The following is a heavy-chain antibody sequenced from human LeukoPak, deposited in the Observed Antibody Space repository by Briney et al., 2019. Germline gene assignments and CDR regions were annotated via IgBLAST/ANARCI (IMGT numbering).Heavy chain of an antibody. CDR2: IWYDGSNK. D-gene: IGHD6-19*01. J-gene: IGHJ4*02. CDR3: ARDPGLAFDY. V-gene: IGHV3-33*01. Sequence: GRSLRLSCAASGFTFSSYGMHRVRQAPGEGLEWVAVIWYDGSNKYYADSVKGRFTISRDNSKNTLYLQMNSLRAEDTAVYYCARDPGLAFDYWGQGTLVTVSS. CDR1: GFTFSSYG.